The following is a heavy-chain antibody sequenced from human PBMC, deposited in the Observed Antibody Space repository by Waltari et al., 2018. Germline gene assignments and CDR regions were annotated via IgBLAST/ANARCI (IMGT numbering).Heavy chain of an antibody. J-gene: IGHJ5*02. CDR2: VWFDGSKE. CDR1: GFFFKHYG. CDR3: VRDVDTSSHLNRFDP. V-gene: IGHV3-33*01. Sequence: QVQLVESGGGVVPPGRSLRLSCAASGFFFKHYGMHWVRQAPGSGLGWVAVVWFDGSKEFYADSVKGRFIISRDDSNNIVYLQMNALRAEDTAVYHCVRDVDTSSHLNRFDPWGQGTLVTVSS. D-gene: IGHD3-22*01.